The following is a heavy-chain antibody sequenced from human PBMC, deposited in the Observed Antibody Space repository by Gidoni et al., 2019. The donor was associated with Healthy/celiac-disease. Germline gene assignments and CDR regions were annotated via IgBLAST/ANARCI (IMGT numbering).Heavy chain of an antibody. CDR2: IYYSGST. CDR1: GCSISSSSYY. V-gene: IGHV4-39*01. Sequence: QLQLQESGPGLVKPSETLSLTCTVSGCSISSSSYYWGWIRQPPGKGLEWIGSIYYSGSTYYNPSLKSRVTISVDTSKNQFSRKLSSVTAADTAVYYCARSSSSLGWFDPWGQGTLVTVSS. CDR3: ARSSSSLGWFDP. J-gene: IGHJ5*02. D-gene: IGHD6-13*01.